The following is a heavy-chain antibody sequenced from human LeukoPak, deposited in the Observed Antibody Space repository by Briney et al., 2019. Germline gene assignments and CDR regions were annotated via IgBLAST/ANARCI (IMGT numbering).Heavy chain of an antibody. CDR1: GFTFSSYA. CDR2: ISGSGGRT. J-gene: IGHJ6*03. D-gene: IGHD3-10*01. V-gene: IGHV3-23*01. CDR3: AKGALLELLSRYMDV. Sequence: PGGSLRLSCAASGFTFSSYAMSWVRQAPGKGLESVSAISGSGGRTYYADSVKGRFTISRDNSKNTLYLQMSSLRVEDTAVYYCAKGALLELLSRYMDVWGKGTTVTVSS.